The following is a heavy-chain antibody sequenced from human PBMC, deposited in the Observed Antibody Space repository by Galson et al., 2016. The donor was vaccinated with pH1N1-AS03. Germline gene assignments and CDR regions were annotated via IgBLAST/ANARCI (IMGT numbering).Heavy chain of an antibody. V-gene: IGHV1-69*06. D-gene: IGHD3-10*01. CDR1: GGTLNNYA. J-gene: IGHJ4*02. CDR2: ISPIFGSA. Sequence: SVKVSCKASGGTLNNYAINWVRQAPGQGLEWMGGISPIFGSASHAQKFQGRVTITADIFTSTVYMELSSLRSEDTAVYYCARGLTYHFGSGSVFWGQGTLVTVSS. CDR3: ARGLTYHFGSGSVF.